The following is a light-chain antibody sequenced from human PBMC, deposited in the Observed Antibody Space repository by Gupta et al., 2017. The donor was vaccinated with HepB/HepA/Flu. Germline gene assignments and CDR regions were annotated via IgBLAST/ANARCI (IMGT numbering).Light chain of an antibody. V-gene: IGKV1-33*01. CDR1: QDIINY. J-gene: IGKJ2*01. CDR2: DAS. CDR3: QQYDNLPMYT. Sequence: DIQMTQSPPSLSASVGDRVTITCQASQDIINYLNWYQQKPGKAPKLLIYDASNLETGVPSRFSGSGSGTDFTFTISSLQPEDIATYYCQQYDNLPMYTFGQGTKLEIK.